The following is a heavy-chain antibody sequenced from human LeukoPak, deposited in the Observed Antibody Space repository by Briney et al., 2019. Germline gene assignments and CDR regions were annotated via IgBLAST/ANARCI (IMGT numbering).Heavy chain of an antibody. CDR1: GGSISSYY. J-gene: IGHJ6*03. CDR3: AREGWGSSDHSYYYYMDV. CDR2: IYYSGST. V-gene: IGHV4-59*01. D-gene: IGHD6-13*01. Sequence: SETLSLTCTVSGGSISSYYWSWIRQPPGKGLEWIGYIYYSGSTYYNPSLKSRVTISVHTSKNQFSLKLSSVTAADTAVYYCAREGWGSSDHSYYYYMDVWGKGTTVTVSS.